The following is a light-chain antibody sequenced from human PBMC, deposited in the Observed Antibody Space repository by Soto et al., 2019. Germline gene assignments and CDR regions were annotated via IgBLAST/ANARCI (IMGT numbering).Light chain of an antibody. CDR2: SNN. V-gene: IGLV1-44*01. CDR1: SSNIGSNT. Sequence: QSVLTQPPSASGTPGQRVTISCSGSSSNIGSNTVNWYQQLPGTAPKLLIYSNNHRPSGVPDRFSGSESGTSASLAISGLRSEDEADYYCAAWDDRLNGPVFGGGTQLTVL. J-gene: IGLJ3*02. CDR3: AAWDDRLNGPV.